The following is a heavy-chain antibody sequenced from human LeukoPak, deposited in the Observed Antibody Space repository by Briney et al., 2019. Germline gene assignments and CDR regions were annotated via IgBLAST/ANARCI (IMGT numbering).Heavy chain of an antibody. CDR3: ARGRGARCDY. D-gene: IGHD3-10*01. V-gene: IGHV1-2*02. J-gene: IGHJ4*02. CDR1: VYTFTDYY. Sequence: GASVKVSCKASVYTFTDYYIHWVRQAPGQGLEWMAWINPNRGGTDYAQKFQGRVTVTSDTSFSTVYMELSRLRSDDTAVYYCARGRGARCDYWGQGTLVTVSS. CDR2: INPNRGGT.